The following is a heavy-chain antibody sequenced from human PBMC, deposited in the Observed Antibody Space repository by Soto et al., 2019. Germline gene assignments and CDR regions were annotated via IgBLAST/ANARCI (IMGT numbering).Heavy chain of an antibody. J-gene: IGHJ4*02. CDR1: GFTFSDCA. Sequence: GGSLRLSCTASGFTFSDCAMAWVRQAPGKGLEWVSTISGGSSVTYYGDSVKGRFTISRDNAKKTLFLQLNRLSAEDTATYYCAKVLSKNYYYPFDFWGQGTQVTVSS. CDR2: ISGGSSVT. D-gene: IGHD3-10*01. CDR3: AKVLSKNYYYPFDF. V-gene: IGHV3-23*01.